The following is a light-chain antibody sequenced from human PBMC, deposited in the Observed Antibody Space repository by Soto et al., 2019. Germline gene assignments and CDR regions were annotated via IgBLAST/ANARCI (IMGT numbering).Light chain of an antibody. Sequence: DTVMTQSPDSLAVSLGERATINCKSSQSILYSSKNKNYLAWYQQKPGQPPKALIYWASTRESGVPDRFSGSGSGTDFTLTISSLQAEDVAVYYCQQYYTTPWTFGQGTKVDIK. J-gene: IGKJ1*01. V-gene: IGKV4-1*01. CDR1: QSILYSSKNKNY. CDR2: WAS. CDR3: QQYYTTPWT.